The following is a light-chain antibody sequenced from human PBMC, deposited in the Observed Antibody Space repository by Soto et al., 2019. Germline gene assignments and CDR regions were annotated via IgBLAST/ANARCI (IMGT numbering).Light chain of an antibody. V-gene: IGKV3-20*01. CDR3: QQYGRPWT. CDR1: QSVSSSL. CDR2: GAS. J-gene: IGKJ1*01. Sequence: EIVLTQSPGTLSLSPGERATLSCRASQSVSSSLLDWYQHKPGQTPRLLIYGASSRATGIPDRFSGSGSGTDFTLTISRLEPEDFAVYYCQQYGRPWTFGQGTKVEIK.